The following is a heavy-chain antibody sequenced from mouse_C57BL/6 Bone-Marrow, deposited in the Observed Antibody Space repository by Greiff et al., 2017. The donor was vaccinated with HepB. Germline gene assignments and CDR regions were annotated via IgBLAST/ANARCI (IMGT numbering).Heavy chain of an antibody. CDR1: GFTFSSYG. CDR3: ASQLEGAFDY. V-gene: IGHV5-6*01. Sequence: DVQLVESGGDLVKPGGSLKLSCAASGFTFSSYGMSWVRQTPDKRLEWVATISSGGSYTYYPDSVKGRFTISRDNAKNTLYLQMSSLKSEDTAMYYCASQLEGAFDYWGQGTTLTVSS. D-gene: IGHD4-1*01. J-gene: IGHJ2*01. CDR2: ISSGGSYT.